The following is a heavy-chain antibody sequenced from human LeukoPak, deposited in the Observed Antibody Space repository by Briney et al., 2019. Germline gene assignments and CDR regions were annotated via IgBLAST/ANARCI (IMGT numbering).Heavy chain of an antibody. Sequence: PGGSLRLSCAASGFTVSRKYMSWVRQAPGKGLEWASVIYSGGGTYYADSVKGRFTISRDNSKNTLYLQMNSLRAEDTAIYYCAREGVQPYYYYYGMDVWGQGTTVTVSS. J-gene: IGHJ6*02. CDR1: GFTVSRKY. V-gene: IGHV3-53*01. CDR3: AREGVQPYYYYYGMDV. D-gene: IGHD1-1*01. CDR2: IYSGGGT.